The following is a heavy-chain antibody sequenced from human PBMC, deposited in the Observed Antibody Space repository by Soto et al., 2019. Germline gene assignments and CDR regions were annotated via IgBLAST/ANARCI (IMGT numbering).Heavy chain of an antibody. CDR3: AAGFAGLRYFDWSLYYYYGMDV. D-gene: IGHD3-9*01. Sequence: SVKVSCKASGFTFTSSAVQWVRQARGQRLEWIGWIVVGSGNTNYAQKFQERVTITRDMSTSTAYMELSSLRSEDTAVYYCAAGFAGLRYFDWSLYYYYGMDVWGQGTTVNVSS. CDR2: IVVGSGNT. CDR1: GFTFTSSA. V-gene: IGHV1-58*01. J-gene: IGHJ6*01.